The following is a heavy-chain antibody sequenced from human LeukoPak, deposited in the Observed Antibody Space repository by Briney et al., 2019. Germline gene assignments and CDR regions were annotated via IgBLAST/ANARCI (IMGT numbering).Heavy chain of an antibody. CDR3: ARGTYYYDSSGYYYFDY. CDR2: INPNSGGT. D-gene: IGHD3-22*01. CDR1: GYTFTGYY. J-gene: IGHJ4*02. V-gene: IGHV1-2*02. Sequence: ASVKVSCKASGYTFTGYYMHWVRQAPGQGLEWMGWINPNSGGTNYAQKFQGRVTMTRDTSISTAYMELSRLRSDDTAVYYCARGTYYYDSSGYYYFDYWGQGTLVTVPS.